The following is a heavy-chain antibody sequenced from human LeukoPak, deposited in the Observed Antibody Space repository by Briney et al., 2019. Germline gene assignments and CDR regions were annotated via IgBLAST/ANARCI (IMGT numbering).Heavy chain of an antibody. CDR3: TRGRGGTIDRGYMDY. J-gene: IGHJ4*02. V-gene: IGHV1-8*01. D-gene: IGHD1-1*01. Sequence: GASVKVSCKASGYTFINYDIMWVRQATGQGLERMGWMNSNTGNTGYAQRFQGRVTMTRDTSRSTAYMELSSLGSEDTAVYYCTRGRGGTIDRGYMDYWGQGTLVTVSS. CDR1: GYTFINYD. CDR2: MNSNTGNT.